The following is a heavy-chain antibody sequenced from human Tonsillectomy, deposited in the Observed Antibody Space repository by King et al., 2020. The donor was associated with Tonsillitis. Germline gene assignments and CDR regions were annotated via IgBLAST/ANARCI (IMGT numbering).Heavy chain of an antibody. J-gene: IGHJ6*02. D-gene: IGHD3-10*01. CDR2: IYRGGSRT. V-gene: IGHV3-23*03. Sequence: VQLVESGGGLVQPGGSLRLSCAASGFTFSSYAMSWVRQAPGKGLEWVSVIYRGGSRTYYADPVKGRFTISRDNSKNTLYLQMNSLRVEDTAVYYCAKDVGTWFGEGGMDVWGQGTTVTVSS. CDR1: GFTFSSYA. CDR3: AKDVGTWFGEGGMDV.